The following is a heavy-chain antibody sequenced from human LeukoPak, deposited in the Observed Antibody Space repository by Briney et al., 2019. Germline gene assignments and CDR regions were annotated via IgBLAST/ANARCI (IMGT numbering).Heavy chain of an antibody. CDR2: INSDGSST. J-gene: IGHJ3*02. CDR1: GFTFSSYW. Sequence: GGSLRLSCAAAGFTFSSYWMHWVRQVPGKGLVWVSRINSDGSSTSYADSVKGRFTISRDNAKNTLYVQMNSLRAEDTAVYYCSAGSGHAFDIWGRGTMVTVSS. V-gene: IGHV3-74*01. CDR3: SAGSGHAFDI. D-gene: IGHD3-10*01.